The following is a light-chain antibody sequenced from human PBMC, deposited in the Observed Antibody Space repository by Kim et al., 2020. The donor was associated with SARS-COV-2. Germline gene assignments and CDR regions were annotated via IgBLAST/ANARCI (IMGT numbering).Light chain of an antibody. CDR3: QQYNNWPYT. V-gene: IGKV3D-15*01. CDR1: QSVSGN. Sequence: EIVMTQSPATLSVSPGERATLSCRASQSVSGNLAWYQQKPGQAPRLLMYGASTRATAIPVTFSGSGSGTEFTLTISSLQSEDFAVYYCQQYNNWPYTFGQGTKLEI. CDR2: GAS. J-gene: IGKJ2*01.